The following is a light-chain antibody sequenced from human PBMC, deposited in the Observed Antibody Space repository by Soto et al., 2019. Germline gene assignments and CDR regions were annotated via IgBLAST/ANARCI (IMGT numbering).Light chain of an antibody. CDR3: QQSYSTPL. CDR2: AAF. CDR1: PSFSNY. Sequence: DIQMTQSPSSLSASVGDRVTITCRASPSFSNYLNWYQQKPGKAPKLLIYAAFSLQSGVPSRFSGSGSGTDFTLTISSLQPEDFATYYCQQSYSTPLFGPGTKVDIK. J-gene: IGKJ3*01. V-gene: IGKV1-39*01.